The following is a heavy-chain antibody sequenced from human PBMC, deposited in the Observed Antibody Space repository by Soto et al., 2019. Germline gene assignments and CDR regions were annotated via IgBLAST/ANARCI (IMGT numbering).Heavy chain of an antibody. V-gene: IGHV4-39*01. CDR2: IYYSGST. D-gene: IGHD3-3*01. Sequence: PSETLSLTCTVSGGSISSSSYYWGWTRQPPGKGLEWIGSIYYSGSTYYNPSLKSRVTISVDTSKNQFSLKLSSVTAADTAVYYCARPPGNDYDFWSGYYQPHYYYGMDVWGQGTTVTVSS. CDR1: GGSISSSSYY. J-gene: IGHJ6*02. CDR3: ARPPGNDYDFWSGYYQPHYYYGMDV.